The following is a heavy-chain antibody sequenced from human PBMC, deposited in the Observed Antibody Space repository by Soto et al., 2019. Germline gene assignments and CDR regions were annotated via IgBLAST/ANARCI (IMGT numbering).Heavy chain of an antibody. D-gene: IGHD3-10*01. CDR3: AKELFYFGPGSSLSYYYSVLDV. V-gene: IGHV3-30*18. Sequence: AGGSLRLSCAASGFILSSYAMHWVRQAPGKGLEWVTLTLHDESISYYTESVKGRFTISRDMSKNTLYLQWNSLRPEDTAIYYCAKELFYFGPGSSLSYYYSVLDVWGQGTTVTVSS. CDR2: TLHDESIS. CDR1: GFILSSYA. J-gene: IGHJ6*02.